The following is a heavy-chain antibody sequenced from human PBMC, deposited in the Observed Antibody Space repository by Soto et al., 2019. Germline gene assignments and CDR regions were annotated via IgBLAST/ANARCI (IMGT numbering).Heavy chain of an antibody. Sequence: GASVKVSCKASGGTFTSYDINWVRQATGQGLEWMGWMNPNSGNTGYAQKFQGRVTMTRNTSISTAYMELSSLRSEDTAVYYCARWYCSSTSCPNWFDPWGQGTLVTVSS. J-gene: IGHJ5*02. CDR3: ARWYCSSTSCPNWFDP. CDR2: MNPNSGNT. CDR1: GGTFTSYD. V-gene: IGHV1-8*01. D-gene: IGHD2-2*01.